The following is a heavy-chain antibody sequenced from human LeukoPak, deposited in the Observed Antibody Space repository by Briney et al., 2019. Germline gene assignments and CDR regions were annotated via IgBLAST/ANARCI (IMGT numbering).Heavy chain of an antibody. J-gene: IGHJ3*02. CDR2: ILNDGSQE. V-gene: IGHV3-33*01. Sequence: GRSLRLSCAASGFTFSSYGMHWVRQAPGKGLEWVAVILNDGSQEKYADTVKGRFTISRDNSKNTLFLQMNSLRAEDTAVYYCARDDALGDNALDIWGQGTMVTVSS. D-gene: IGHD3-16*01. CDR3: ARDDALGDNALDI. CDR1: GFTFSSYG.